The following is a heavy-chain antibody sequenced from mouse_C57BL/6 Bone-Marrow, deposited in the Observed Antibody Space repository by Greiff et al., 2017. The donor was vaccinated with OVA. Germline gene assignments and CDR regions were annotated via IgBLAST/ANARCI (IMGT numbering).Heavy chain of an antibody. CDR3: TRELYYYDAMDY. Sequence: EVMLVESGEGLVKPGGSLKLSCAASGFTFSSYAMSWVRQTPEKRLEWVAYISSGGDYIYYADTVKGRFTIYRDNARNTLYLQMSSLKSEDTAMYYCTRELYYYDAMDYWGQGTSGTVSS. D-gene: IGHD1-1*01. J-gene: IGHJ4*01. CDR1: GFTFSSYA. V-gene: IGHV5-9-1*02. CDR2: ISSGGDYI.